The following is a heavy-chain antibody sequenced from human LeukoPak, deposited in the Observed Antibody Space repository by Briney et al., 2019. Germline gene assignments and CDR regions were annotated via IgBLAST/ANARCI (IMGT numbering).Heavy chain of an antibody. CDR2: IYYTGST. Sequence: SETLSLTCTVSGGSFRSYYWSWIRQSPGKGLEWIAYIYYTGSTDYNPSLKSRVTISVDTSKNQFSLNLNSVTAADTAVYYCARGGAARLHFQNWGQGTLVTVSS. D-gene: IGHD6-6*01. V-gene: IGHV4-59*01. CDR1: GGSFRSYY. CDR3: ARGGAARLHFQN. J-gene: IGHJ1*01.